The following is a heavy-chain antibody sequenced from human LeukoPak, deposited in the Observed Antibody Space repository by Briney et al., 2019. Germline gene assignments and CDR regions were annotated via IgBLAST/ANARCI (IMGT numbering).Heavy chain of an antibody. J-gene: IGHJ4*02. Sequence: GGSLRLSCAASGFTFSRYSTNWVRRAPGKGLEWVSSISGSSSYIYYADSVKGRFTISRHNAKNSLYLQMNSLRAEDTAVYYCARDPRTVRIWGQGTLVTVSS. V-gene: IGHV3-21*01. D-gene: IGHD1-1*01. CDR2: ISGSSSYI. CDR1: GFTFSRYS. CDR3: ARDPRTVRI.